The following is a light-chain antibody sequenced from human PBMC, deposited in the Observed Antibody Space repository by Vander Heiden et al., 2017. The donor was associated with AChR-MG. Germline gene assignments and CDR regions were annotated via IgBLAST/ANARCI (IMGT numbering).Light chain of an antibody. Sequence: IVLPQSPATLSLSPGDRATLTCRASQSISSYLAWYQQKPGQAPRLLIYDASNLPTGIPSRFSGSGSGTDFTLTISSLQPEDFATYYCQQSNSLPFTLGHGTKVEIK. CDR3: QQSNSLPFT. J-gene: IGKJ3*01. CDR2: DAS. V-gene: IGKV3-11*01. CDR1: QSISSY.